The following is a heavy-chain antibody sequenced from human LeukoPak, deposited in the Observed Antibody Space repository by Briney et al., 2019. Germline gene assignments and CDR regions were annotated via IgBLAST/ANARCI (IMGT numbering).Heavy chain of an antibody. CDR1: GFTFSSYS. D-gene: IGHD7-27*01. V-gene: IGHV3-23*01. Sequence: PPGGSLRLSCAASGFTFSSYSMNWVRQAPGKGLEWVSAISGSGGSTYYADSVKGRFTISRDNSKNTLYLQMNSLRAEDTAVYYCAKSRPQLGLADYWGQGTLVTASS. CDR3: AKSRPQLGLADY. J-gene: IGHJ4*02. CDR2: ISGSGGST.